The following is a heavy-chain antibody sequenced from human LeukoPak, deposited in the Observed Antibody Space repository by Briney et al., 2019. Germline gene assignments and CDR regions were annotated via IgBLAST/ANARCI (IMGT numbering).Heavy chain of an antibody. V-gene: IGHV1-8*03. CDR1: VYTFTIYD. D-gene: IGHD1-26*01. J-gene: IGHJ4*02. CDR3: ARGRGGGATSRDDY. Sequence: GASVTVSCKASVYTFTIYDINWVRQAPGQGLEWMGWMNPNSGNTGYAQKFQGRGTITRNTSITTAYMELSTLGSEDPALFYCARGRGGGATSRDDYWGQGTLVTVSS. CDR2: MNPNSGNT.